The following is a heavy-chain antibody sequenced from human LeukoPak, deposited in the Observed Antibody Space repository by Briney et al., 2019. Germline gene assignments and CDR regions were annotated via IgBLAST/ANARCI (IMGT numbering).Heavy chain of an antibody. CDR1: GFTFSSYA. CDR2: ISGSGGST. J-gene: IGHJ3*02. V-gene: IGHV3-23*01. D-gene: IGHD5-18*01. Sequence: PGGSLRLSCAASGFTFSSYAMSWVRQAPGKGLEWVSAISGSGGSTYYADSVKGRFTISRDNSKNTLYLQMNSLRAEDTAVYYCASSLDSYGFLDAFDIWGQGTMVTVSS. CDR3: ASSLDSYGFLDAFDI.